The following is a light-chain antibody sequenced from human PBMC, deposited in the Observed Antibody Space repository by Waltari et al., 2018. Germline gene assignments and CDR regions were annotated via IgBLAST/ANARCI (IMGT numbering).Light chain of an antibody. CDR3: QQYGSSPPT. V-gene: IGKV3-20*01. J-gene: IGKJ1*01. CDR1: QCVTSSY. CDR2: SAS. Sequence: EIVLTQSSGTLSWSPGERVTLYCRASQCVTSSYLAWYQQKPGQAPRLLIYSASNRATGIPDRFSGSGSGTDFTLTISRLEPEDFAVYCCQQYGSSPPTFGQGTKVEIK.